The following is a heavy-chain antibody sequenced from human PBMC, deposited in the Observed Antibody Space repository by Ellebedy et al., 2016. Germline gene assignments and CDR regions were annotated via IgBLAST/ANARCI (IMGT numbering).Heavy chain of an antibody. CDR3: TTVYRYNYDSV. CDR2: IKSKTDGGAA. V-gene: IGHV3-15*01. D-gene: IGHD5-18*01. J-gene: IGHJ4*02. CDR1: GFTFSNAW. Sequence: GESLKISCAASGFTFSNAWMNWVRQAPGKGLEWVGRIKSKTDGGAADYAAPVKGRITISRDDSKNTLYLQMNSLKTEDTAVYFCTTVYRYNYDSVWGQGTLVTVSS.